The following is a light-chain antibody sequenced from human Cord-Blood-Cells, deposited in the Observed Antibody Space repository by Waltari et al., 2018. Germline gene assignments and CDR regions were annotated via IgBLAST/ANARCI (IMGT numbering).Light chain of an antibody. CDR1: QSVLYSSNNKNY. CDR3: QQYYSTPYT. J-gene: IGKJ2*01. Sequence: DIVMTSSPDSLTAALGERATINCKSSQSVLYSSNNKNYLAWYQQKPGQPPKLLIYWASTRESGVPDRFSGSGSGTDFTLTISSLQAEDVAVYYCQQYYSTPYTFGQGTKLEIK. V-gene: IGKV4-1*01. CDR2: WAS.